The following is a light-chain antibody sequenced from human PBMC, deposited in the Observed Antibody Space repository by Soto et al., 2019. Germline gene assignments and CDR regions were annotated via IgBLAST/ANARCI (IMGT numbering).Light chain of an antibody. CDR3: QSYDSSLSGWV. Sequence: QSVLTQPPSVSGAAGQRVTISCTGCSSNIGAGYDVHWYQQLPGTAPKLLIYGNSNRPSGVPDRFSGSKSGTSASLAITGLRAEDEAHYYCQSYDSSLSGWVFGGGTKLTV. J-gene: IGLJ3*02. V-gene: IGLV1-40*01. CDR2: GNS. CDR1: SSNIGAGYD.